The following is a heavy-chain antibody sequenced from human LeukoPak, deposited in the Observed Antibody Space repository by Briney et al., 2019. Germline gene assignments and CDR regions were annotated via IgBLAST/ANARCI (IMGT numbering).Heavy chain of an antibody. CDR2: IYYSGST. V-gene: IGHV4-39*07. CDR1: GGSISSSSYY. D-gene: IGHD3-3*01. CDR3: ARVVLNYDFWSGPDAFDI. J-gene: IGHJ3*02. Sequence: SETLSLTCTVSGGSISSSSYYWGWIRQPPGKGLEWIVSIYYSGSTYYNPSLKSRVTISVDTSKNQFSLKLSSVTAADTAVYYCARVVLNYDFWSGPDAFDIWGQGTMVTVSS.